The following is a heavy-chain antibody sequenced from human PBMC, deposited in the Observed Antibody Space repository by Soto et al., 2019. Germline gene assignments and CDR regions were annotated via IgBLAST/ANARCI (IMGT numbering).Heavy chain of an antibody. V-gene: IGHV3-30-3*01. Sequence: QVQLVESGGGVVQPGRSLRLSCAASGFTFSSYAMHWVRQAPGKGLEWVAVISYDGSNKYYADSVKGRFTISRDNSKNTLDLQMNSLRAEDTAVYYCAGGSGSYESYYYYGMDVWGQGTTVTVSS. CDR3: AGGSGSYESYYYYGMDV. CDR1: GFTFSSYA. D-gene: IGHD3-10*01. J-gene: IGHJ6*02. CDR2: ISYDGSNK.